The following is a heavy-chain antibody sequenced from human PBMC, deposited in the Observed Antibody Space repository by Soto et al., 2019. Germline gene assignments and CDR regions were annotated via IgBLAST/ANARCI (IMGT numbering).Heavy chain of an antibody. Sequence: QVQLVQSGAEVKKPGASVKVSCKASGYTFTGYYMHWVRQAPGQGLEWMGWINPNSGGTNYAQKLQGRVTMTRDTSISTAYMELSRLRSDDTAVYYCAREGLPGSSSYGYWGQGTLVTVSS. J-gene: IGHJ4*02. CDR2: INPNSGGT. CDR3: AREGLPGSSSYGY. V-gene: IGHV1-2*02. D-gene: IGHD6-13*01. CDR1: GYTFTGYY.